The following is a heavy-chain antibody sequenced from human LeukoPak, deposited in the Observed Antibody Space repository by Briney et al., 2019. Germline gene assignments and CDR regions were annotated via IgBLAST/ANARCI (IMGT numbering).Heavy chain of an antibody. J-gene: IGHJ4*02. CDR2: ISGSGGST. D-gene: IGHD4-17*01. CDR3: TRGSYGDYEY. Sequence: GGSLRLSCAASGFTFSSYAMSWVRQAPGKGLEWVSAISGSGGSTYYADSVKGRFTISRDNSKSTLYLQMNSLRAEDTAVYYCTRGSYGDYEYWGQGTLVTVSS. V-gene: IGHV3-23*01. CDR1: GFTFSSYA.